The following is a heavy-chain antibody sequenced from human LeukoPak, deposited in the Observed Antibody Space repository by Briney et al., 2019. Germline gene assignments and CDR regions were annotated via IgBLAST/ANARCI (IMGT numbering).Heavy chain of an antibody. J-gene: IGHJ6*02. V-gene: IGHV3-21*01. CDR1: GFTFSSYS. Sequence: GGSLRLSCAASGFTFSSYSMNWVRQAPGKGLEWVSSISSSSSYIYYADSVKGRFTISRDNAKNSLYLQMNSLRAEDTAVYYCARDYCSSTSCYIPPNYGMDVWGQGTTVIVSS. D-gene: IGHD2-2*02. CDR2: ISSSSSYI. CDR3: ARDYCSSTSCYIPPNYGMDV.